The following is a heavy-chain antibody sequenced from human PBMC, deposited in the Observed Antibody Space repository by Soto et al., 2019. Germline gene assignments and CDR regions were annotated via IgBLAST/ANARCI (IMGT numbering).Heavy chain of an antibody. D-gene: IGHD2-8*01. CDR1: GFTFSNYF. CDR2: INQDGIER. J-gene: IGHJ4*02. V-gene: IGHV3-7*03. Sequence: GGSLRLSCAASGFTFSNYFMYWVRQAPGKGLEWVSNINQDGIERNYVDFVRGRFTISRDNAKNSLYLQMDNLRADDTAVYYCATYRTVDASRRFECWGQGTLLTVSS. CDR3: ATYRTVDASRRFEC.